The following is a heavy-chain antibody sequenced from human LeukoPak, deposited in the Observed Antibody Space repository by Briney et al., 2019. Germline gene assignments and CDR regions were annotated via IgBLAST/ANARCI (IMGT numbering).Heavy chain of an antibody. CDR1: GYTFIGYY. D-gene: IGHD4-17*01. V-gene: IGHV1-2*02. J-gene: IGHJ4*02. Sequence: ASVKVSCKASGYTFIGYYMHWVRQAPGQGLEWMGWINPNSGGTKYAQKFQGRVTMTRDTSSSTADMELSRLRSDDTAVYFCARRAKDGDYFDYWGQGTLVTVSS. CDR3: ARRAKDGDYFDY. CDR2: INPNSGGT.